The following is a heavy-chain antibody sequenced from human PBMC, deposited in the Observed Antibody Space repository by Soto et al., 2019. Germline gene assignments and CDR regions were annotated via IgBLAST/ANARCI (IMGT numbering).Heavy chain of an antibody. J-gene: IGHJ4*02. CDR1: GGSFSGYY. CDR2: INHSGST. V-gene: IGHV4-34*01. D-gene: IGHD3-22*01. Sequence: SETLSLTCAVYGGSFSGYYWSWIRPPPGKGLEWIGEINHSGSTNYNPSLKSRVTISVETSKNQFSLKLSPVTAAATALYYCAREYYYDSSGYSIYFDYWGQGTLVTVSS. CDR3: AREYYYDSSGYSIYFDY.